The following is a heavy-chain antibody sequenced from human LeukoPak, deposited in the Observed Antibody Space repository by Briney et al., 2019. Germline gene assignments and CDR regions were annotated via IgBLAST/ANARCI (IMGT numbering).Heavy chain of an antibody. V-gene: IGHV1-69*04. CDR1: GYTFTSYG. J-gene: IGHJ4*02. CDR2: IIPIFGIT. CDR3: ARGGGDGYNYRFDY. Sequence: ASVKVSCKASGYTFTSYGISWVRQAPGQGLEWMGRIIPIFGITNYAQKFQGRVTITADKSTSTAYMELSSLRSEDTAVYYCARGGGDGYNYRFDYWGQGTLVTVSS. D-gene: IGHD5-24*01.